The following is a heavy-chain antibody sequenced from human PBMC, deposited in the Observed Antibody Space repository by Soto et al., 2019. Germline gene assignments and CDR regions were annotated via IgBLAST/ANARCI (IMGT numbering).Heavy chain of an antibody. V-gene: IGHV4-61*01. J-gene: IGHJ4*02. CDR3: AREGRVATFDY. CDR2: IYNSGNT. D-gene: IGHD5-12*01. Sequence: PSETLSLTCNVSGGSVSSGSYFWSWIRQPPGKGLEWIGYIYNSGNTKYNPSLKSRLTISADTSNNQFSLKLSSVTAADTAVYYCAREGRVATFDYWGQGSLVTVS. CDR1: GGSVSSGSYF.